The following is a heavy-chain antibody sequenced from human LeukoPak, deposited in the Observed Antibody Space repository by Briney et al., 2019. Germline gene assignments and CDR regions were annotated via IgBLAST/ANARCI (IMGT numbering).Heavy chain of an antibody. Sequence: GGSLRLSCAASGFSFSGHWMHWARQLPGKGLVWVSRISPTGSTTSYADSVKGRFTVSRDNAKNTLYLQVNNLRAEDTAVYYCARGPSSNWSGLNFWGQGTLLTVSS. V-gene: IGHV3-74*01. CDR2: ISPTGSTT. CDR1: GFSFSGHW. CDR3: ARGPSSNWSGLNF. D-gene: IGHD6-13*01. J-gene: IGHJ4*02.